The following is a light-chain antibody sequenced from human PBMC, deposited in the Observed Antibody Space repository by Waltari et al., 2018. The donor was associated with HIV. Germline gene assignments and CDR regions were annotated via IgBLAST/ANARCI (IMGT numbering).Light chain of an antibody. J-gene: IGLJ2*01. CDR1: SPNIGAGYD. V-gene: IGLV1-40*01. Sequence: HSFLTQPPSVSGAPGQRVTISCTGSSPNIGAGYDVHWYQKYPGTAPKLLIFQNINRPSGVPDRFSGSKSVTSASLVITGLQAEDEADYYCQSYDRRLMWVFGGGTSLTV. CDR3: QSYDRRLMWV. CDR2: QNI.